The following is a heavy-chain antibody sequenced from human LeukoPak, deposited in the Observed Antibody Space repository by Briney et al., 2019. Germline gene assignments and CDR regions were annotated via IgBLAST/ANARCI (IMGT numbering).Heavy chain of an antibody. CDR3: AGRGSNSGTFDV. D-gene: IGHD4-23*01. CDR2: IYTSGGT. V-gene: IGHV4-61*02. J-gene: IGHJ3*01. CDR1: GGSISNLNYY. Sequence: SETLSLICTVSGGSISNLNYYWTWIRQSAGKRLEWIGRIYTSGGTNYNPSLKSRVTMSVDKSKNQISLNLASLTAADTALYYCAGRGSNSGTFDVWGPGTFVTVSS.